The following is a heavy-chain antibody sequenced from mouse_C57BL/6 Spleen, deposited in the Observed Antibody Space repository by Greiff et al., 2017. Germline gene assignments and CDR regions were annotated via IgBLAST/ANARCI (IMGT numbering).Heavy chain of an antibody. CDR2: INPGRGGT. Sequence: VQLQESGAELVRPGTSVKVSCKASGYAFTNYLIEWVKQRPGQGLEWIGVINPGRGGTNYNEKFKGKATLTADKSPSNAYMQLSSLTSEDSAVYICALITTVVAGDYAMDYWGQGTSVTVSS. D-gene: IGHD1-1*01. CDR1: GYAFTNYL. V-gene: IGHV1-54*01. CDR3: ALITTVVAGDYAMDY. J-gene: IGHJ4*01.